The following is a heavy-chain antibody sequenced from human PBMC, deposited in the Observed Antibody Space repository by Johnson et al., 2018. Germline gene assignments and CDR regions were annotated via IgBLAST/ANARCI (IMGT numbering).Heavy chain of an antibody. J-gene: IGHJ3*02. CDR2: IKQDGSEK. V-gene: IGHV3-7*01. Sequence: VQLVESGGGLVQPGGSLRLSCAASGFTFSSYWMSWVRQAPGKGLEWVANIKQDGSEKYYVDSVKGRFTISRDNAKNSLYLQMNSLRAGDTAVYYCAKRRDGYNTRAAFDIWGQGTMVTVSS. D-gene: IGHD5-24*01. CDR1: GFTFSSYW. CDR3: AKRRDGYNTRAAFDI.